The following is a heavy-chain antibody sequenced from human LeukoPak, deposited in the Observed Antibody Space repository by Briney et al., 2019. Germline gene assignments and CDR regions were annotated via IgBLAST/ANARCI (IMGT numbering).Heavy chain of an antibody. CDR3: ARDQEVVDYFGDDAFDI. CDR1: GYTFTSYG. V-gene: IGHV1-18*01. CDR2: ISAYNGNT. D-gene: IGHD3-10*01. J-gene: IGHJ3*02. Sequence: ASVKVSCKASGYTFTSYGISWVRQAPGQGLEWMGWISAYNGNTNYVQKLQGRVTMTTDTSTSTAYMELRSLRSDDTAVYYCARDQEVVDYFGDDAFDIWGQGTMVTVSS.